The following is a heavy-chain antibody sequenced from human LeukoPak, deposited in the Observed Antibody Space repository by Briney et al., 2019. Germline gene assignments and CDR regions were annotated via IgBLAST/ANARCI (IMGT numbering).Heavy chain of an antibody. CDR3: AGDHKWYYDFWSGYNYYYYMDV. D-gene: IGHD3-3*01. V-gene: IGHV1-46*01. CDR1: GYTFTSYY. CDR2: INPSGGST. J-gene: IGHJ6*03. Sequence: ASVKVSCKASGYTFTSYYMHWVRQAPGQGLEWMGIINPSGGSTSYAQKFQGRVTMTRDMSTSTVYMELSSLRSEDTAVYYCAGDHKWYYDFWSGYNYYYYMDVWGKGTTVTVSS.